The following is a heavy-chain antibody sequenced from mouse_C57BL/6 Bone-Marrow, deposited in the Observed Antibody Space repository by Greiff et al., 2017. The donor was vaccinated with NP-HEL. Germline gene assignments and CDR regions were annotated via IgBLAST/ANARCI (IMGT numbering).Heavy chain of an antibody. D-gene: IGHD4-1*01. CDR1: GYTFTSYW. Sequence: VKLMESGAELVKPGASVKMSCKASGYTFTSYWITWVKQRPGQGLEWIGDIYPGSGSTNYNEKFKSKATLTVDTSSSTAYMQLSSLTSEDSAVYYGVKTGTGLYFDVWGTGTTVTVSS. J-gene: IGHJ1*03. CDR2: IYPGSGST. V-gene: IGHV1-55*01. CDR3: VKTGTGLYFDV.